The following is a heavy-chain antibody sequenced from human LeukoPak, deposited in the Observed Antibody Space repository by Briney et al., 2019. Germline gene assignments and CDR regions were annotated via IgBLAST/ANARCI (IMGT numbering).Heavy chain of an antibody. CDR2: INHSGST. Sequence: SETLSLTCAVYGGSFSGYYWSWIRQPPGKGLEWIGEINHSGSTNYNPSLKSRVTISVDTSKNQFSLKLSSVTAADTAVYYCAGLKRVGMYSSSSQQLDYWGQGTLVTVSS. CDR1: GGSFSGYY. V-gene: IGHV4-34*01. D-gene: IGHD6-6*01. J-gene: IGHJ4*02. CDR3: AGLKRVGMYSSSSQQLDY.